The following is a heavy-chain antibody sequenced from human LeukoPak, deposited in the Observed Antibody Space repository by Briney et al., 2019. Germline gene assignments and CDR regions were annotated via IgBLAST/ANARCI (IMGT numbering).Heavy chain of an antibody. D-gene: IGHD6-19*01. V-gene: IGHV3-48*01. Sequence: TGGSLRLSCAASRFTFSIFAMNWVRQAPGKGLEWLSYISSSSSTIYYADSVEGRFTISRDNAKNSLYLQLNSLRPEDTGLYYCARDRGGWPDYWGQGTLVTVSS. CDR2: ISSSSSTI. J-gene: IGHJ4*02. CDR3: ARDRGGWPDY. CDR1: RFTFSIFA.